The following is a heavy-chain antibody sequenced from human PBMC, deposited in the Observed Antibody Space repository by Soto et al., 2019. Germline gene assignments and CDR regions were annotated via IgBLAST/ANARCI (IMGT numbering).Heavy chain of an antibody. J-gene: IGHJ6*02. D-gene: IGHD3-3*01. Sequence: LVESWGALVQRGGSLRLSCAACGFKFSSYEMNWVRQAPGKGLEWVSYITTSGSSEYYADSVKGRFTISRDNSKNSLHQQMNSLRAEDTAPYYCARNRRNFDIWSDPHVGDGMDVWGQGTTVTVSS. CDR2: ITTSGSSE. V-gene: IGHV3-48*03. CDR3: ARNRRNFDIWSDPHVGDGMDV. CDR1: GFKFSSYE.